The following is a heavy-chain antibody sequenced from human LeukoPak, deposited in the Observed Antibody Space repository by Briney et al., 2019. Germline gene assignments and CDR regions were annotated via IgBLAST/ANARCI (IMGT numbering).Heavy chain of an antibody. D-gene: IGHD3-10*01. J-gene: IGHJ4*02. CDR2: IWHDGSKK. CDR1: GFTFNSCD. Sequence: GGSLRLSCAASGFTFNSCDMHWVRQAPGKGLEWVALIWHDGSKKYYADPVKGRFTISRDNSKNLLYLQMNSLRVEDTAVYYCARDLAADASDWGQGTLVTVSS. V-gene: IGHV3-33*01. CDR3: ARDLAADASD.